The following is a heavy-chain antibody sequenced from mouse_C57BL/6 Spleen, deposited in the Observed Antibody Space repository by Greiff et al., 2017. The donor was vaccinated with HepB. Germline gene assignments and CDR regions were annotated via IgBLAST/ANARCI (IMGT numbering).Heavy chain of an antibody. CDR2: IDPSDSET. Sequence: QVQLQQSGAELVRPGSSVKLSCKASGYTFTSYWMHWVKQRPIQGLEWIGNIDPSDSETHYNQKFKDKATLTVDKSSSTAYMQLSSLTSEDSAVYYCARSNWDAHFDYWGQGTTLTVSS. CDR1: GYTFTSYW. CDR3: ARSNWDAHFDY. D-gene: IGHD4-1*01. V-gene: IGHV1-52*01. J-gene: IGHJ2*01.